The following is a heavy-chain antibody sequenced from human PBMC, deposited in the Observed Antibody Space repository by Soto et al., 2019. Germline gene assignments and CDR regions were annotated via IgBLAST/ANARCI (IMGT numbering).Heavy chain of an antibody. D-gene: IGHD5-12*01. J-gene: IGHJ6*02. CDR1: GGTFSSYA. CDR2: FIPIFGTA. CDR3: ARGRGYSGYDSPSYYYYGMDV. Sequence: QVQLVQSGAEVKKPGSSVKVSCKASGGTFSSYAISWVRQAPGQGLEWMGGFIPIFGTANYAQKFQGRDTITADESTSTAYMELRSLRSEDTAVYYCARGRGYSGYDSPSYYYYGMDVWGQGTTVTVSS. V-gene: IGHV1-69*01.